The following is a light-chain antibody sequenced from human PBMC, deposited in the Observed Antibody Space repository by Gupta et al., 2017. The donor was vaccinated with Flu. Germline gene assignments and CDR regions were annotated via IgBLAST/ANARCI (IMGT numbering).Light chain of an antibody. Sequence: QSGLTQSPSVSGTPGPRVTISCSGTSSNIGRRAVYWYQQLPGTAPKLLIYNTDQRPSGVPDRFSGSKSGTSASLAISGLQSEDEADYYCAAWDDSLKGMFGGGTKLTV. V-gene: IGLV1-44*01. J-gene: IGLJ3*02. CDR1: SSNIGRRA. CDR3: AAWDDSLKGM. CDR2: NTD.